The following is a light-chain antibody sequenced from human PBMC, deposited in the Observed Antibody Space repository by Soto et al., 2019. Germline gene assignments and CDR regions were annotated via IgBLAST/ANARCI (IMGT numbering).Light chain of an antibody. Sequence: DIQMTQSPSSLSASVGDRVTITCRASQTIDTYLNWYQQKPGKAPKLLIYAVSRLQSGVPSRFSGSGSGTDFTLTISSLQPEDFATYHCQQTYSNPLAFGGGTKVDIK. CDR2: AVS. J-gene: IGKJ4*01. V-gene: IGKV1-39*01. CDR1: QTIDTY. CDR3: QQTYSNPLA.